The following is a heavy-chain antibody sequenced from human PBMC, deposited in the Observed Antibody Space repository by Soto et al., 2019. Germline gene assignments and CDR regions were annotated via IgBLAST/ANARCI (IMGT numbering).Heavy chain of an antibody. J-gene: IGHJ6*02. CDR3: AREQAKRGYYYYGMDV. CDR1: GGSISSYY. V-gene: IGHV4-59*08. D-gene: IGHD1-26*01. CDR2: IYYSGST. Sequence: QVQLQESGPGLVKPSETLSLTCTVSGGSISSYYWSWIRQPPGKGLEWIGYIYYSGSTNYNPSLKSQVTILVDTSKNQFSLKLSSVTAADTAVYYCAREQAKRGYYYYGMDVWGQGTTVTVSS.